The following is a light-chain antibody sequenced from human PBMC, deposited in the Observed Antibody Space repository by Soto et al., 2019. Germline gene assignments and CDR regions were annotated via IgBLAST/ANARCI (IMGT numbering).Light chain of an antibody. Sequence: DIVMTQSPDSLAVSLGERATINCKSSQSVLYSSNNKTYLAWYQQKPGQPPKLLIYWASTRESGVPDRFSGSGSGTDFTLTISSLQADDVAVYYCQQYYSTPQPTFGGGTKVEIK. V-gene: IGKV4-1*01. CDR3: QQYYSTPQPT. CDR1: QSVLYSSNNKTY. J-gene: IGKJ4*01. CDR2: WAS.